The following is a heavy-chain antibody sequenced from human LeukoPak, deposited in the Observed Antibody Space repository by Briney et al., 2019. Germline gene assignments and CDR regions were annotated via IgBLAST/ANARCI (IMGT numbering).Heavy chain of an antibody. J-gene: IGHJ3*02. Sequence: PSETLSLTCSVSGGSINSSPYYWAWIRQPPGKGLEWVGSISHSGTTYYSPSLESRVTVSQDASENQFSLILTSLTVADTAVYYCARVDFPDAFDIWGQGTRVTVSS. CDR3: ARVDFPDAFDI. CDR1: GGSINSSPYY. V-gene: IGHV4-39*07. CDR2: ISHSGTT.